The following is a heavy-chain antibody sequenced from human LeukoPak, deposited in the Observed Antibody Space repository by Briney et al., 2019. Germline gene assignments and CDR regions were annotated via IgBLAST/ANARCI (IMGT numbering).Heavy chain of an antibody. J-gene: IGHJ5*02. CDR1: GGSISSYY. CDR2: IYYSGST. CDR3: ARVRRVSFAGSGIPGFDP. Sequence: PSETLSLTCTVSGGSISSYYWSWIRQPPGKGLEWIGYIYYSGSTNYNPSLKSRVTISVDTSKNQFSLKLSSVTAAGTAAYYCARVRRVSFAGSGIPGFDPWGQGTLVTVPS. V-gene: IGHV4-59*01. D-gene: IGHD3-10*01.